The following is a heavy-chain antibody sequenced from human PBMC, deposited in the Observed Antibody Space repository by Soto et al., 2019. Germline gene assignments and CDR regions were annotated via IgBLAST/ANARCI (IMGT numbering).Heavy chain of an antibody. J-gene: IGHJ6*03. CDR3: ARAPQLWLLRRRGNYMDV. CDR2: IYYSGST. Sequence: SETLSLTCTVSGGSISSYYWSWIRQPPGKGLEWIGYIYYSGSTNYNPSLKSRVTISVDTSKNQFSLKLSSVTAADTAVYYCARAPQLWLLRRRGNYMDVWGKGTTVTVSS. CDR1: GGSISSYY. D-gene: IGHD5-18*01. V-gene: IGHV4-59*01.